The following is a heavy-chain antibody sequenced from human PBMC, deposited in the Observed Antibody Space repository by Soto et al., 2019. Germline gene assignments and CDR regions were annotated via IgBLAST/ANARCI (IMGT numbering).Heavy chain of an antibody. CDR3: ASQLRFLEWLPADGMDV. J-gene: IGHJ6*02. V-gene: IGHV4-39*01. D-gene: IGHD3-3*01. Sequence: QLQLQESGPGLVKPSETLSFTCTVSGGSISSSSYYWGWIRQPPGKGLEWIGSIYYSGSTYYNPSLKSRVTISVDTSKNHFSLKLSSVTAADTAVYYCASQLRFLEWLPADGMDVWAKGPRSPSP. CDR1: GGSISSSSYY. CDR2: IYYSGST.